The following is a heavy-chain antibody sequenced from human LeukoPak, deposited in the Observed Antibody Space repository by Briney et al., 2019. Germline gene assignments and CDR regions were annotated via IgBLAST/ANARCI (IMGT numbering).Heavy chain of an antibody. V-gene: IGHV1-3*01. J-gene: IGHJ5*02. CDR1: GYTFTSYA. D-gene: IGHD3-10*01. CDR3: ARDRLGGVRGVILWFDP. CDR2: INAGNGNT. Sequence: ASVKVSCKASGYTFTSYAMHWVRQAPGQRLEWMGWINAGNGNTKYSQKFQGRVTITRDTSASTAYMELSSLRSEDTAMYYCARDRLGGVRGVILWFDPWGQGTLVTVSS.